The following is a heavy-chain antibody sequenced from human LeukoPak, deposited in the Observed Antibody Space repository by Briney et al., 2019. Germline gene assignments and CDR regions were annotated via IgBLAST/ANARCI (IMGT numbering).Heavy chain of an antibody. D-gene: IGHD3-9*01. CDR3: ATERSLSGRVDY. V-gene: IGHV4-59*01. CDR2: IYYSGST. J-gene: IGHJ4*02. Sequence: SETLSLTCTVSGGSISSYYWSWIRQPPGKGLEWIGYIYYSGSTNYNPSLKSRVTISVDTSKNQFSLKLSSVTAADTAVYYCATERSLSGRVDYWGQGTLVTVSS. CDR1: GGSISSYY.